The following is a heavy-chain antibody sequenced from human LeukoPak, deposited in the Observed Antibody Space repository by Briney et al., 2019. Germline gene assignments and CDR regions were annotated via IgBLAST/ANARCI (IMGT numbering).Heavy chain of an antibody. V-gene: IGHV1-18*01. D-gene: IGHD6-6*01. CDR1: GYTFTSYG. J-gene: IGHJ4*02. Sequence: GASVKVSCKASGYTFTSYGISWVRQAPGQGLEWMGWISAYNGNTNYAQKFQGRVTMTTDTSTSTAYMELRSLRSDDTAVYYCARDRIAARPSEFDYWGQGTLVTVSS. CDR2: ISAYNGNT. CDR3: ARDRIAARPSEFDY.